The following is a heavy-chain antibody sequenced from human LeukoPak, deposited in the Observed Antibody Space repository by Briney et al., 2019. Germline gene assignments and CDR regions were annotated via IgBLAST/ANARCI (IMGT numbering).Heavy chain of an antibody. V-gene: IGHV1-18*01. CDR2: ISAYNGNT. Sequence: ASVKVSCTASGYTFTSYGISWVRQAPGQGLEWMGWISAYNGNTNYAQKLQGRVTMTTDTSTSTAYMELRSLRSDDTAVYYCARDLYYYYYMDVWGKGTTVTVSS. J-gene: IGHJ6*03. CDR3: ARDLYYYYYMDV. CDR1: GYTFTSYG.